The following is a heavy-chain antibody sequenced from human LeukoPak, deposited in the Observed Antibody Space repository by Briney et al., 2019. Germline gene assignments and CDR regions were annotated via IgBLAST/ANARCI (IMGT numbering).Heavy chain of an antibody. Sequence: PGGSLRLSCAASGFTFSSYAMHWVRQAPGKGLEWVAVISYDGSNKYYADSVKGRFTISRDNSKNTLYLQMNSLRAEDTAVNYCAKETWFGELFFDYWGQGTLVTVSS. V-gene: IGHV3-30-3*01. CDR3: AKETWFGELFFDY. D-gene: IGHD3-10*01. CDR1: GFTFSSYA. CDR2: ISYDGSNK. J-gene: IGHJ4*02.